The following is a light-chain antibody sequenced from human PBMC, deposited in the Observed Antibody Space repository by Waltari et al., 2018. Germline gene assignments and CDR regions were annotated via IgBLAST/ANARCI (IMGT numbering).Light chain of an antibody. CDR3: ATWDGRVNGVL. V-gene: IGLV1-44*01. Sequence: SVLTQARSVSGNSGQRVTISCSATTYNIGSGRVNWYQQVPGMSPKLLIYSNDQRPSGVPDRSSGSKSGTSASLAISGLQSEDEADYYCATWDGRVNGVLFGGGTKVTVL. J-gene: IGLJ2*01. CDR1: TYNIGSGR. CDR2: SND.